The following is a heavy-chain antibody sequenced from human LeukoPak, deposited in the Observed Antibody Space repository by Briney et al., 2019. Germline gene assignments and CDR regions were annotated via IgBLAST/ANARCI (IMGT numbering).Heavy chain of an antibody. CDR1: GGSISSGDYY. D-gene: IGHD6-25*01. CDR2: IYYSGST. V-gene: IGHV4-30-4*01. Sequence: SETLSLTCTVSGGSISSGDYYWSWIRQPLGKGLEWIGYIYYSGSTYYNPSLKSRVTISVDTSKNQFSLKLSSVTAADTAVYYCAGGSRGFDFDYWGQGTLVTVSS. CDR3: AGGSRGFDFDY. J-gene: IGHJ4*02.